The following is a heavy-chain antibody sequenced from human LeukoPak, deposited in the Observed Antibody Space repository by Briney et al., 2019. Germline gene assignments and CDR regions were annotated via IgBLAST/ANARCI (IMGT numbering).Heavy chain of an antibody. V-gene: IGHV3-49*04. CDR2: IRSKVYGGTP. CDR1: GFTFGDYA. Sequence: GGSLGLSCTASGFTFGDYAMTWVRQAPGKGLEWVGFIRSKVYGGTPEYAASVKGRFTISRDDSKGIAYLQMNSLKTEDTAVYYCTRDQTPYYWGQGTLVTVSS. J-gene: IGHJ4*02. CDR3: TRDQTPYY.